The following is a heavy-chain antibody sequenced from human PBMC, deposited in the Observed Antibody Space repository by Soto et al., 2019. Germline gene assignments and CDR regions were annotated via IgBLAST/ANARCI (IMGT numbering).Heavy chain of an antibody. CDR2: ISGSGGST. V-gene: IGHV3-23*01. D-gene: IGHD2-15*01. J-gene: IGHJ1*01. CDR1: GFTFSSYA. Sequence: GGSLRLSCAASGFTFSSYAMSWVRQAPGKGLEWVSAISGSGGSTYYADSVKGRFTISRDNSKNTLYLQMNSLRAEDTAVYYCAKCSGGSCYSDYFQHWGQGTLVTVSS. CDR3: AKCSGGSCYSDYFQH.